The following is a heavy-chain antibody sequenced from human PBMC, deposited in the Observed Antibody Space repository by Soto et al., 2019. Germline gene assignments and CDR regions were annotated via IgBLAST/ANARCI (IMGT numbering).Heavy chain of an antibody. J-gene: IGHJ4*02. Sequence: KPSETLSLTCTVSVGSISSGGYYCSWIRQHPWKGLEWIGYIYYSGSTYYNPSLKSRVTISVDTSKNQFSLKLSSVTAADTAVYYCAREREGTYYYDSSGYSYFEYWGQGTLVSVS. V-gene: IGHV4-31*03. D-gene: IGHD3-22*01. CDR3: AREREGTYYYDSSGYSYFEY. CDR1: VGSISSGGYY. CDR2: IYYSGST.